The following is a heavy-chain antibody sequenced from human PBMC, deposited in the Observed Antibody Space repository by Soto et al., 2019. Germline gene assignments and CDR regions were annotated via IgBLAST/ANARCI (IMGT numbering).Heavy chain of an antibody. CDR3: ARLYSSGWYEDNWFDP. D-gene: IGHD6-19*01. J-gene: IGHJ5*02. CDR1: GGSISSGGYY. V-gene: IGHV4-31*03. CDR2: IYYSGST. Sequence: SETLSLTCTVSGGSISSGGYYWSWIRQHPGKGLEWIGYIYYSGSTYYNPSLKSRVTISVDTSKNQFSLKLSSVTAADTAVYYCARLYSSGWYEDNWFDPWGQGTLVTVSS.